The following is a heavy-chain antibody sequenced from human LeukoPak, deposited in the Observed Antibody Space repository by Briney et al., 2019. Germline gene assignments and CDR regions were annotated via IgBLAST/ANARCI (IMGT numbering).Heavy chain of an antibody. J-gene: IGHJ4*02. CDR3: ARDHTGFSSSSWYDY. D-gene: IGHD6-13*01. CDR2: IIPIFGTA. V-gene: IGHV1-69*05. CDR1: GGTFSSYT. Sequence: SVKVSCKASGGTFSSYTISWVRQAPGQGLEWMGGIIPIFGTANYAQKFQGRVTITTDESTSTAYMELSSLRSEDTAVYYCARDHTGFSSSSWYDYWGQGTLVTVSS.